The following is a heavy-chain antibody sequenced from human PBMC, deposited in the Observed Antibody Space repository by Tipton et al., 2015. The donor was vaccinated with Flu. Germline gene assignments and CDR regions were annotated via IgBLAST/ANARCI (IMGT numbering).Heavy chain of an antibody. CDR3: ARSPSYSGSGIYPYYFDD. CDR1: GDSISNYY. J-gene: IGHJ4*02. V-gene: IGHV4-4*07. D-gene: IGHD3-10*01. CDR2: IYTSGST. Sequence: TLSLTCTVSGDSISNYYWGWIRQPAGKGLQWIGRIYTSGSTDYNPSLKGRVTMSVDTSRNQFSPQLNSVTAEDTAVYYCARSPSYSGSGIYPYYFDDWGQGTLVTVSS.